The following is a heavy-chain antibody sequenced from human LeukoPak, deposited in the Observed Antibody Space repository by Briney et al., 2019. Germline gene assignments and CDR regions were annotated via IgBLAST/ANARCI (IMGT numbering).Heavy chain of an antibody. CDR2: IGTITTT. V-gene: IGHV3-48*03. D-gene: IGHD4-11*01. CDR1: GFTFRTYE. J-gene: IGHJ4*02. Sequence: PGGSLRLSCAASGFTFRTYEMNWVRQAPGKGLEWVSYIGTITTTYYADSVKGRFTVSRDDAKSSLYLQMNSLRVEDTALYYCARDRESESDSEGDYWGQGTLVTVSS. CDR3: ARDRESESDSEGDY.